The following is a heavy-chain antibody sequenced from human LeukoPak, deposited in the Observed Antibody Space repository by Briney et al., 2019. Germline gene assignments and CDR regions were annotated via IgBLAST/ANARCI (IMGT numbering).Heavy chain of an antibody. Sequence: GASVKVSCKASGYSFTSHYMHWVRQAPGQGLEWMGLINPSGSSTLYAQKFQGRVTMTRDMSTTTDYMELSSLRSEDTAVYYCARDNSVGDIAGGFAPWGRETLVTVSS. J-gene: IGHJ5*02. CDR3: ARDNSVGDIAGGFAP. CDR2: INPSGSST. CDR1: GYSFTSHY. D-gene: IGHD3-16*02. V-gene: IGHV1-46*01.